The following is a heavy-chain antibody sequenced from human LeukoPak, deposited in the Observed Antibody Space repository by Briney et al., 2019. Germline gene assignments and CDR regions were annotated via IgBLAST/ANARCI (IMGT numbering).Heavy chain of an antibody. D-gene: IGHD3-3*01. CDR3: ARDPPYDFWSGYYDSFDY. J-gene: IGHJ4*02. CDR2: INSDGSST. V-gene: IGHV3-74*01. CDR1: GFTFSSYW. Sequence: PGESLRLSCAASGFTFSSYWMHWVRQAPGKGLVWVSRINSDGSSTSYADSVKGRFTISRDNAKNTLYLQMNSLRAEDTAVYYCARDPPYDFWSGYYDSFDYWGQGTLVTVSS.